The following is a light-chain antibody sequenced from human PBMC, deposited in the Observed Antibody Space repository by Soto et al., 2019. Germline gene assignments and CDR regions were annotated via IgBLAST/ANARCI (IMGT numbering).Light chain of an antibody. V-gene: IGKV3-20*01. J-gene: IGKJ3*01. CDR3: QLYGYSPLFT. Sequence: DIVLTQSPGTLSLSPGERATLSCRASQSVVSSYLAWYQHKPGQAPRLLIYGASTRATGIPDRFSGSGSGTHFTLTISRLEPKDFAVYSCQLYGYSPLFTFGPGTKVDIK. CDR2: GAS. CDR1: QSVVSSY.